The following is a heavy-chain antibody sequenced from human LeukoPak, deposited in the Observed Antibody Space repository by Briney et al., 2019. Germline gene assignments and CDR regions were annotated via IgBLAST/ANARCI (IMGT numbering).Heavy chain of an antibody. V-gene: IGHV1-24*01. CDR1: GYTLTELS. J-gene: IGHJ4*02. CDR3: ATPRIAAAGTVY. D-gene: IGHD6-13*01. Sequence: ASVKVSCKVSGYTLTELSMHWVRQAPGKGLEWMGGFDPEDGETIYAQKFQGRVTMTEDTSTDTAYMKLSSLRSEDTAVYYCATPRIAAAGTVYWGQGTLVTVSS. CDR2: FDPEDGET.